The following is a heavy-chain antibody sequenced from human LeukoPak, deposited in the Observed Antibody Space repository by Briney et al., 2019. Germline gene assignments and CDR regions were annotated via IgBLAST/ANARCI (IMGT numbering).Heavy chain of an antibody. CDR1: GGSISSGSYY. V-gene: IGHV4-61*02. J-gene: IGHJ5*02. CDR2: IYTSGST. D-gene: IGHD3-10*01. Sequence: SETLSLTCTVSGGSISSGSYYWSWIRQPAGKGLEWIGRIYTSGSTNYNPSLKSRVTISVDTSKNQFSLKLSSVTAADTAVYYCARGITMVRGVILDWFDPWGQGTLVTVSS. CDR3: ARGITMVRGVILDWFDP.